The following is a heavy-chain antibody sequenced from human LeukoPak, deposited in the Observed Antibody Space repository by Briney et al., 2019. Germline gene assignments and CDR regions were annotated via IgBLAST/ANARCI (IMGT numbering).Heavy chain of an antibody. Sequence: SETLSLTCTVSGGSISSSSYYWGWIRQPPGKGLEWIGSIYYSGSTYYNPSLKSRVTISVDTSKNQFSLKLSSVTAADTAVYYCARAQSRYYYYMDVWGKGTTVTVS. CDR1: GGSISSSSYY. CDR3: ARAQSRYYYYMDV. CDR2: IYYSGST. J-gene: IGHJ6*03. V-gene: IGHV4-39*01.